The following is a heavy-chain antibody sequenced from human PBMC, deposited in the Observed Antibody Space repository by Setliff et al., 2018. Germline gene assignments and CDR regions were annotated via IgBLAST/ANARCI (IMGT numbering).Heavy chain of an antibody. CDR3: ARGRRDGYKAGFDP. V-gene: IGHV5-51*01. CDR1: GYSFTSHY. D-gene: IGHD5-12*01. CDR2: IYPRDSDT. Sequence: PGESLKISCQGSGYSFTSHYIAWVRQMPGKGLEWVGIIYPRDSDTRYSPSFQGQVTISADKSITTAYLQWSRLKVSDSGIYYCARGRRDGYKAGFDPWGQGTLVTVSS. J-gene: IGHJ5*02.